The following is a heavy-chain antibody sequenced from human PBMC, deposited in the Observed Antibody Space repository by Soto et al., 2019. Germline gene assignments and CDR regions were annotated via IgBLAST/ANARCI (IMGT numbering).Heavy chain of an antibody. CDR3: ARMSYFYDKWYFDL. Sequence: SETLSLTCTVSGASINNNDYYWSWIRQTPVKGLEWIGYVYYGGTTDYIPSLKSRLSMSIDKSQNQFTLKLNSVTAADTATYYCARMSYFYDKWYFDLWGRGTLVT. CDR2: VYYGGTT. J-gene: IGHJ2*01. CDR1: GASINNNDYY. D-gene: IGHD3-22*01. V-gene: IGHV4-30-4*01.